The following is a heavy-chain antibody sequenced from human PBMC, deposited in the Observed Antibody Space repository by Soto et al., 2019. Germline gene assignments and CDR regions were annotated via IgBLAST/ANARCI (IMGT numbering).Heavy chain of an antibody. J-gene: IGHJ6*03. CDR1: GFPFSSYA. D-gene: IGHD6-6*01. Sequence: GGSLTLSCAASGFPFSSYAMSWVLQAPGKGLEYVSAISGSGVSTYYANSVQGRFTISRDNSKNTVYLQMSSLRPEDMAVYYCARRARPDFYYMDVWGKGTTVTLSS. CDR3: ARRARPDFYYMDV. CDR2: ISGSGVST. V-gene: IGHV3-64*01.